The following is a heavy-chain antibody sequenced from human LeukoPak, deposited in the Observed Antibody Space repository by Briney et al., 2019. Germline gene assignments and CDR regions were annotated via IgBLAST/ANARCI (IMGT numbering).Heavy chain of an antibody. CDR3: ARMPLGYCSGGSCYYFDY. V-gene: IGHV1-69*04. CDR2: IIPILGIA. J-gene: IGHJ4*02. D-gene: IGHD2-15*01. Sequence: ASVKVSYKASGGTFSSYAISWVRQAPGQGLEWMGRIIPILGIANYAQKFQGRVTITADKSTSTAYMELSSLRSEDTAVYYCARMPLGYCSGGSCYYFDYWGQGTLVTVSS. CDR1: GGTFSSYA.